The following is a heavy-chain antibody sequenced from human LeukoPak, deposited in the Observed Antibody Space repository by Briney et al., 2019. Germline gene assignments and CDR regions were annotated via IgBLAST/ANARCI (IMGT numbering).Heavy chain of an antibody. V-gene: IGHV3-11*01. D-gene: IGHD5-12*01. CDR2: ISNSETSV. CDR1: GFIFSDYY. CDR3: ARLSSYRYSGYDVFDF. Sequence: PGGSLRLSCAASGFIFSDYYMTWVRQAPGKGLEWVSYISNSETSVDYAGSVKGRFTISRDNAKNSLYLQMNSLRAEDTAVYYCARLSSYRYSGYDVFDFWGQGTLVTVSS. J-gene: IGHJ4*02.